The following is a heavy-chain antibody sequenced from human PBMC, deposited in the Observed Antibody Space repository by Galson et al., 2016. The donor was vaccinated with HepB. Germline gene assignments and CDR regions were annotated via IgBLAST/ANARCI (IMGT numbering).Heavy chain of an antibody. CDR3: ARVLNFGTTYGY. CDR2: MNPTTGNT. D-gene: IGHD1-7*01. Sequence: SVKVSCKASGYTFTSYDINWVRQATGQGLEWMGWMNPTTGNTGYAQKFQGRVTMTRNTSTSTAYMELSSLRSEDTAVYYCARVLNFGTTYGYWGQGTLVTVSS. J-gene: IGHJ4*02. V-gene: IGHV1-8*01. CDR1: GYTFTSYD.